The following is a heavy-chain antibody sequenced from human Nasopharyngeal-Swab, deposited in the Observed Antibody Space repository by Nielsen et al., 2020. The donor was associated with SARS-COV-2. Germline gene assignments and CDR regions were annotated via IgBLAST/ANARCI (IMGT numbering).Heavy chain of an antibody. Sequence: SETLSLTCTVSGGSISSSSYYWGWIRQPPGKGLEWIGRIYYSGSTYYNPSLTSRVTISVDTSKNQFSLKLSSVTAADTAVYYCARERGRGGIWNYYYYYMDVWGKGTTVTVSS. J-gene: IGHJ6*03. CDR3: ARERGRGGIWNYYYYYMDV. V-gene: IGHV4-39*07. CDR2: IYYSGST. CDR1: GGSISSSSYY. D-gene: IGHD3-10*01.